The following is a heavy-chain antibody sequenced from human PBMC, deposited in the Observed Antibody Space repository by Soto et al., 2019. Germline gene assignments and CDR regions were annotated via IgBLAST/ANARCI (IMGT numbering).Heavy chain of an antibody. V-gene: IGHV1-46*01. J-gene: IGHJ4*02. CDR3: ARVYCSGGSCYGIDY. Sequence: QVQLVQSGAEVKKPGASVKVSCKASGYTFTSYYMHWVRQAPGQGLEWMGIINPTSSTNYAQKFQGRVTMTRDTSTSTVYMELSSLRSEETAVYYCARVYCSGGSCYGIDYWGQGTLVTVSS. CDR2: INPTSST. D-gene: IGHD2-15*01. CDR1: GYTFTSYY.